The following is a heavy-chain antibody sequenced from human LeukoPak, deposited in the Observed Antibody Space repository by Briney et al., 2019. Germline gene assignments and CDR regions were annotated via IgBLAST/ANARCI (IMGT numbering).Heavy chain of an antibody. CDR3: ARVGRQLGDYGGNSGRYFDY. V-gene: IGHV4-59*01. D-gene: IGHD4-23*01. CDR1: GGSISSYY. J-gene: IGHJ4*02. Sequence: SETLSLTCTVSGGSISSYYWSWIRQPPGKGLEWIGYIYYSGSTNYNPSPKSRVTISVDTSKNQFSLKLSSVTAADTAVYYCARVGRQLGDYGGNSGRYFDYWGQGTLVTVSS. CDR2: IYYSGST.